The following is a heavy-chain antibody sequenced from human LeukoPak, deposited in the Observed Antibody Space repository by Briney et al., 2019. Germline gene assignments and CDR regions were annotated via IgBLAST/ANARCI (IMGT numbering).Heavy chain of an antibody. CDR3: ARKNDLFNAAFDI. CDR2: TYTDVNT. D-gene: IGHD1-1*01. CDR1: GFAASSSY. Sequence: GGSLRLSCAASGFAASSSYMSWVRQAPGKGLEWVSITYTDVNTNYADSVRGRFTISRDNSQNTLSLQMSSLRAEDTAVYYCARKNDLFNAAFDIWGQGTVVTVSS. J-gene: IGHJ3*02. V-gene: IGHV3-53*01.